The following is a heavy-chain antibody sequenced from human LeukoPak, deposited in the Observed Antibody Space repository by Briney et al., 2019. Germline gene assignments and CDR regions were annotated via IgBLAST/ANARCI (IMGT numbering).Heavy chain of an antibody. CDR1: RYTFTALF. CDR2: INPISGGT. D-gene: IGHD5-12*01. Sequence: APVKPCCKAARYTFTALFIHWVPQAPGQGLEWMGWINPISGGTNYAQKFQGRVSMSSATSTSTAYMKLGRRTSDDTAVYYCARAEGWILYYMDVWGKGTTVTVS. J-gene: IGHJ6*03. CDR3: ARAEGWILYYMDV. V-gene: IGHV1-2*02.